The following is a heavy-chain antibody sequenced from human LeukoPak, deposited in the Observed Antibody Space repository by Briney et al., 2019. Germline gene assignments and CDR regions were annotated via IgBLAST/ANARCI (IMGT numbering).Heavy chain of an antibody. CDR3: AGWEGNGFFQH. Sequence: SETLSLTCTVSGGSISSSSYYWGWIRQPPGKGLEWIGSIYYSGSTYYNPSLKSRVTISIDTSKNQFSLKMSSVTAADTAVYYCAGWEGNGFFQHWAQGTLVTVSS. V-gene: IGHV4-39*07. CDR2: IYYSGST. D-gene: IGHD1-26*01. J-gene: IGHJ1*01. CDR1: GGSISSSSYY.